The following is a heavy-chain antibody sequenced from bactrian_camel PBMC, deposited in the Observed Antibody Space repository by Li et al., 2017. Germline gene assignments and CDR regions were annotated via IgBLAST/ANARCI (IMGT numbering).Heavy chain of an antibody. CDR2: IWNGRDSP. Sequence: VQLVESGGGSVQAGGSLRLSCVASGYYYSSNCMGWFRQVPGKEREGVAAIWNGRDSPYYTDSVKGRFTISRDNAKQMAYLLMNSLKPEDTGVYYCATGDWDGGRCDAAFLWGQGTQVTVS. CDR1: GYYYSSNC. V-gene: IGHV3-3*01. D-gene: IGHD6*01. J-gene: IGHJ4*01. CDR3: ATGDWDGGRCDAAFL.